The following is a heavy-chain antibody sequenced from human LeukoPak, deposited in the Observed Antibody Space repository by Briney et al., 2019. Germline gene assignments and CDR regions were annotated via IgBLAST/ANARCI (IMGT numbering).Heavy chain of an antibody. CDR3: ARGLAASFDAFDI. Sequence: SETLSLTCTVSGGSISSGSYYWSWIRQPAGKGLEWIGRIYTSGSTNYNPSLKSRVTISVDTSKNQFSLKLSSVTAADTAVYYCARGLAASFDAFDIWGQGTMVTVSS. CDR1: GGSISSGSYY. D-gene: IGHD3-16*01. CDR2: IYTSGST. V-gene: IGHV4-61*02. J-gene: IGHJ3*02.